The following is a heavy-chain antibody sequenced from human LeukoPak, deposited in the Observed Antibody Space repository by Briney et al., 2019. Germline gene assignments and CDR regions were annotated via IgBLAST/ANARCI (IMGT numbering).Heavy chain of an antibody. CDR2: IIPIFGTA. J-gene: IGHJ4*02. Sequence: SVKVSCKASGGTFSSYAISWVRQAPGQGLEWMGGIIPIFGTANYAQKFQGRVTMTEDTSTDTAYMELSSLRSEDTAVYYCATVLSGSYYSGGDYWGQGTLVTVSS. V-gene: IGHV1-69*06. CDR1: GGTFSSYA. D-gene: IGHD3-10*01. CDR3: ATVLSGSYYSGGDY.